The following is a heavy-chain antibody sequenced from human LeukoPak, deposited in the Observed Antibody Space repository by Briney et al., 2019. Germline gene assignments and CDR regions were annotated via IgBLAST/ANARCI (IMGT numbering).Heavy chain of an antibody. V-gene: IGHV3-23*01. J-gene: IGHJ5*02. D-gene: IGHD3-10*01. CDR1: GFTFSSYA. Sequence: PGGSLRLSCAASGFTFSSYAMSWVRQAPGKGLEWVSAISGSGGSTYYADSVKGRFTISRDNSKNTLYLQMNSLRPEDTAVYYCANRGFRLQFGESPPFDPWGQGTLVTVSS. CDR2: ISGSGGST. CDR3: ANRGFRLQFGESPPFDP.